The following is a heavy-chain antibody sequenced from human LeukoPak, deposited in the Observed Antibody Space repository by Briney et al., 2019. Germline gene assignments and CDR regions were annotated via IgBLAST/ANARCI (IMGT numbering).Heavy chain of an antibody. CDR3: ARDAPVGWAFDI. V-gene: IGHV4-30-4*01. Sequence: SETLSLTCTVSGGSISSGDYYWSWIRQPPGKGLEWIGYIYYSGSTYYNPSLKSRVTISVDTSKNQFSLKLNSVTAADTAVYYCARDAPVGWAFDIWGQGTMVTVSS. J-gene: IGHJ3*02. D-gene: IGHD4-23*01. CDR2: IYYSGST. CDR1: GGSISSGDYY.